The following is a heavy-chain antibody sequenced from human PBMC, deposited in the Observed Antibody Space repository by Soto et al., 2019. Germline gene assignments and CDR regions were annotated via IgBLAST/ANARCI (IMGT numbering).Heavy chain of an antibody. CDR3: AISQDRGGRTTFIY. CDR2: INWKSDI. D-gene: IGHD3-16*01. Sequence: PGGSLRLSCAVSGFTFDDNAMHWVRQAPEKGLEWVSGINWKSDIGYADSVKGRFTIYRDNAENSLYLQMNRRRAEDTALYYCAISQDRGGRTTFIYWGQGTQVTVSS. V-gene: IGHV3-9*01. J-gene: IGHJ4*02. CDR1: GFTFDDNA.